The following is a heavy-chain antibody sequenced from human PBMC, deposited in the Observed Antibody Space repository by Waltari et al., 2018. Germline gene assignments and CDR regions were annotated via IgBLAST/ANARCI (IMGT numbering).Heavy chain of an antibody. Sequence: VQLVESGGGLVQPGGSLSLSCGASGFTFSRYWMSWVRQAPGKWLGWVDNINKDGSDKYYVDSVNGRFTISRDNAKDSLYLQMNGLRAEDTAIYYCARDFEYTGSYGAFDMWGQGTMVTVSS. CDR1: GFTFSRYW. J-gene: IGHJ3*02. CDR3: ARDFEYTGSYGAFDM. V-gene: IGHV3-7*01. D-gene: IGHD1-26*01. CDR2: INKDGSDK.